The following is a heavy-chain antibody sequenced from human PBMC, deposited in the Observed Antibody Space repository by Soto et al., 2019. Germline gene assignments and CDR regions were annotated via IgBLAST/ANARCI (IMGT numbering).Heavy chain of an antibody. V-gene: IGHV5-10-1*01. CDR3: ARMSQDYGDYGYYYYGMDV. J-gene: IGHJ6*02. D-gene: IGHD4-17*01. Sequence: GESLKISCKGCGYSFTSYWISWVRQKPGKGLEWMGRIDPSDSYTNYSPSFQGHVTISADKSISTAYLQWSSLKASDTAMYYCARMSQDYGDYGYYYYGMDVWGQGTTVTVSS. CDR2: IDPSDSYT. CDR1: GYSFTSYW.